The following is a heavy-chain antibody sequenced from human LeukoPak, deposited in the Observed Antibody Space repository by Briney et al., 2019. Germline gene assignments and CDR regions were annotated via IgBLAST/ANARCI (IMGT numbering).Heavy chain of an antibody. CDR2: IIPIFGTA. J-gene: IGHJ4*02. D-gene: IGHD3-10*01. Sequence: ASVKVSCKASGGTFSSYAISWVRQAPGQGLEWMGGIIPIFGTANYAQKFQGRVTITADESTSTAYMELSSLRSEDTAVYYCAGGGDPDYFDYWGQGTLVTVSS. CDR3: AGGGDPDYFDY. V-gene: IGHV1-69*13. CDR1: GGTFSSYA.